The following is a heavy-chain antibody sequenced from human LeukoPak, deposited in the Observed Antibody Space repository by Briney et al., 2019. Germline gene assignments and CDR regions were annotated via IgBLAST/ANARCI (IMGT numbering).Heavy chain of an antibody. CDR1: GFTFSRHG. J-gene: IGHJ4*02. V-gene: IGHV3-30*03. Sequence: GGSLRLSCAPSGFTFSRHGMHWVRQAPGKGLEWVAIISNDGSRKYYAHFVEGRFTISRDNSKNTLYLQMDSLRAEDTAVYYCARDRAWNYFDYWGQGTLVTVSS. CDR2: ISNDGSRK. D-gene: IGHD3-3*01. CDR3: ARDRAWNYFDY.